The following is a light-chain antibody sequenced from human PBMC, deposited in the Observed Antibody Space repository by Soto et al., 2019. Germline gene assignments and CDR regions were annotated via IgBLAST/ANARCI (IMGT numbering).Light chain of an antibody. CDR1: QSMSTW. J-gene: IGKJ2*01. CDR2: KAS. V-gene: IGKV1-5*03. CDR3: QQYKTYSYT. Sequence: DIQLTQSPSTLSASVGDRVTITCRASQSMSTWLAWYQQKPGKAPKLLIYKASTLESGVPSRFSGSGSGTEFTLSISSLQPEDFATYYCQQYKTYSYTFGQGTKLEIK.